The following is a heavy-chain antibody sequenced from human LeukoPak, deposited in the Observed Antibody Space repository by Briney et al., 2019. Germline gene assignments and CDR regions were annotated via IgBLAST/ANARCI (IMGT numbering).Heavy chain of an antibody. J-gene: IGHJ4*02. V-gene: IGHV3-23*01. D-gene: IGHD3-16*01. CDR1: GFTFSSYA. Sequence: PGGSLRLSCAASGFTFSSYAMSWVRQAPGKGLEWVSAISGSGGSTYYADSVKGRFTISRDNSKNTLYLQMNSLRAEDTAVYYCAKGAPEYYDYVWGSYPSFDYWGQGTLVTVSS. CDR2: ISGSGGST. CDR3: AKGAPEYYDYVWGSYPSFDY.